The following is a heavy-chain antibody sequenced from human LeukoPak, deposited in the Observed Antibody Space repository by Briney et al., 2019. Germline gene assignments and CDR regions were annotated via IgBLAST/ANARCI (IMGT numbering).Heavy chain of an antibody. CDR3: ARDERYDFWSGYSNY. Sequence: PGGSLRLSCAASGFTFSSYSMNWVRQAPGKGLEWVSSISSSSSYIYYADSVKGRFTISRDNAKNPLYLQMNSLRAEDTAVYYCARDERYDFWSGYSNYWGQGTLVTVSS. V-gene: IGHV3-21*01. CDR1: GFTFSSYS. J-gene: IGHJ4*02. D-gene: IGHD3-3*01. CDR2: ISSSSSYI.